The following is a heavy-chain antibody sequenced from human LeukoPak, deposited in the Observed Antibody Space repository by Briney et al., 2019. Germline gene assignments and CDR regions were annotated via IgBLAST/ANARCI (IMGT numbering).Heavy chain of an antibody. V-gene: IGHV1-46*01. J-gene: IGHJ2*01. Sequence: ASVKVSCKASGYTFTGYYMHWVRQAPGQGLEWMGIINPSGGSTSYAQKFQGRVTMTRDTSTSTVYMELSSLRSEDTAVYYCARDSYDSSGYYDFRAWYFDLWGRGTLVTVSS. CDR1: GYTFTGYY. CDR2: INPSGGST. CDR3: ARDSYDSSGYYDFRAWYFDL. D-gene: IGHD3-22*01.